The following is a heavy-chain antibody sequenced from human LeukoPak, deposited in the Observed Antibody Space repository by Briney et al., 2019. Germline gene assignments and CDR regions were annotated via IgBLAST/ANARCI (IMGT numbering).Heavy chain of an antibody. CDR3: ARNYDSSNYYYSAFDI. V-gene: IGHV4-59*12. J-gene: IGHJ3*02. CDR1: GGSISSNY. Sequence: PSETLSLTCTVSGGSISSNYWSWIRQPPGKGLEWIGYIYYSGSTYFNPSLKSRVTISVDTSKNQFSLKLSYVTAADTAVYYCARNYDSSNYYYSAFDIWGQGTMVTVSS. CDR2: IYYSGST. D-gene: IGHD3-22*01.